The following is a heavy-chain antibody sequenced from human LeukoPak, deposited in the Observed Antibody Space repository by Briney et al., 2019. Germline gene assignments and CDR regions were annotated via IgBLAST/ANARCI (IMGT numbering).Heavy chain of an antibody. CDR2: IWYDGSNK. J-gene: IGHJ3*02. CDR3: ARGGSYDFWSGYQTRDAFDI. D-gene: IGHD3-3*01. CDR1: GFTFSSYG. V-gene: IGHV3-33*01. Sequence: QPGGSLRLSCTASGFTFSSYGMHWVRQAPGKGLEWVAVIWYDGSNKYYADPVKGRFTISRDNSKNTLYLQMNSLRAEDTAVYYCARGGSYDFWSGYQTRDAFDIWGQGTMVTVSS.